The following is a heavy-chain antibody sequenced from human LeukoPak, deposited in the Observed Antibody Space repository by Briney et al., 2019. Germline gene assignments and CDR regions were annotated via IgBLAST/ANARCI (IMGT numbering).Heavy chain of an antibody. Sequence: GGSLRLSCAASGFTFSSYGMHWVRQAPGKGLEWVAVISYDGSNKYYADSVKGRFTISRDNSKNTLYLQMKSLRAEDTAVYYCAKVQLGSGYDAFDIWGQGTMVTVYS. CDR1: GFTFSSYG. CDR2: ISYDGSNK. V-gene: IGHV3-30*18. D-gene: IGHD5-12*01. CDR3: AKVQLGSGYDAFDI. J-gene: IGHJ3*02.